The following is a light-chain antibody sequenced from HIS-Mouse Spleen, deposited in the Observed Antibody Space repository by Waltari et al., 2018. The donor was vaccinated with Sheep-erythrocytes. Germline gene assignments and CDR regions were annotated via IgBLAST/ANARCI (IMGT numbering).Light chain of an antibody. CDR2: QDS. Sequence: SYELTQPPSVSVSPGQTASITCSGDKLGDKYACWYQQKPGQSPVLVIYQDSKRPSGSPERFSGSNSGNTATLTISGTQAMDEADYYCQAWDSSTAVVFGGGTKLTV. CDR3: QAWDSSTAVV. V-gene: IGLV3-1*01. CDR1: KLGDKY. J-gene: IGLJ2*01.